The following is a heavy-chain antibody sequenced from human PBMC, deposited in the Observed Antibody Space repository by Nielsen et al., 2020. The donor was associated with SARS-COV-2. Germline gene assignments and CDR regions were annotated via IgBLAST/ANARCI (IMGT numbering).Heavy chain of an antibody. D-gene: IGHD5/OR15-5a*01. Sequence: GESLKISCAASGFTFSSYSMNWVRQAPGKGLQWVSLIYSDGSTKYADSVKGRFTISRDNSKNTLYLQMNSLRAEDTAVYYCAKSLRVYGADWFDPWGQGTLVTVSS. CDR2: IYSDGST. CDR1: GFTFSSYS. CDR3: AKSLRVYGADWFDP. V-gene: IGHV3-NL1*01. J-gene: IGHJ5*02.